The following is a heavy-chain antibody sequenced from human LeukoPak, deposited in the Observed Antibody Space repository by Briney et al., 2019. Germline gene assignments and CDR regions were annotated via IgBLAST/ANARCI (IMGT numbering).Heavy chain of an antibody. D-gene: IGHD6-19*01. Sequence: TGRSLRLSCAASGLTVSTNYMSWVRQAPGKGLEWVSGIDSGGSALYADSVKGRFTISRDNSKNTLYLQMNSLRAEDTAVYYCARKAVACDYWGQGTPVTVSS. CDR2: IDSGGSA. CDR3: ARKAVACDY. J-gene: IGHJ4*02. V-gene: IGHV3-66*01. CDR1: GLTVSTNY.